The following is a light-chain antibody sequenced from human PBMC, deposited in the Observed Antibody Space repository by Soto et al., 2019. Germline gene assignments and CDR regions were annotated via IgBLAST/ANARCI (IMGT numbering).Light chain of an antibody. CDR1: QSITTR. Sequence: DIQMTQSPSTLSAFVGDRVTITCRASQSITTRLAWYQRKPGKAPKLLIYKASSLESGVPSRFSGSGSGTEFTLTISSPQPDDFATYYCQQYNSYWTFGQGTKVDIK. CDR2: KAS. V-gene: IGKV1-5*03. CDR3: QQYNSYWT. J-gene: IGKJ1*01.